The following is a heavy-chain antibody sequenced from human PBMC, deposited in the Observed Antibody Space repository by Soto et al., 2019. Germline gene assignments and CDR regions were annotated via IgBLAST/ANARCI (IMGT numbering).Heavy chain of an antibody. V-gene: IGHV3-9*01. CDR1: GFTFDDYA. J-gene: IGHJ2*01. D-gene: IGHD2-8*01. CDR2: INWNSGSI. Sequence: EVQLVESGGGLVQPGRSLRLSCTASGFTFDDYAMHWVRQAPGKGLEWVSNINWNSGSIGYADSVKGRFTISRDNAKNSLYLQMNSLRAEDTALYYCAKDLGRLYFHWYFDLWGRGTLVTVSS. CDR3: AKDLGRLYFHWYFDL.